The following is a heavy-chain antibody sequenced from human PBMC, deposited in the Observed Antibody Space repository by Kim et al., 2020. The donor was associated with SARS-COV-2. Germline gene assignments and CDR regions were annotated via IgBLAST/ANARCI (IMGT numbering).Heavy chain of an antibody. CDR1: GFTFNNYA. D-gene: IGHD3-10*01. CDR2: ITVSGDST. Sequence: GGSLRLSCAASGFTFNNYAMTWVRQAPGKGLEWVSSITVSGDSTYYADSVKGRFTISRDNSKNTLYLQLNSLRAEDTAIYYCAKMMVRTTYDIWGLGKLGTVSS. CDR3: AKMMVRTTYDI. V-gene: IGHV3-23*01. J-gene: IGHJ3*02.